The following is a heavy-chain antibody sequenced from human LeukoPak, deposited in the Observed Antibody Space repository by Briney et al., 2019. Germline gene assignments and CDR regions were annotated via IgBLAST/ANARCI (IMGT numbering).Heavy chain of an antibody. D-gene: IGHD3-3*01. CDR3: ARQGYDFWSGYYSY. CDR1: GYSISSGYY. Sequence: SETLSLTCAVSGYSISSGYYWGWFRQPPGKGLEWVGSLYHSGSTYYNPSLKSRVTISVDTSKNQFSLKLSSVTAADTAVYYCARQGYDFWSGYYSYWGQGTLVTVSS. CDR2: LYHSGST. V-gene: IGHV4-38-2*01. J-gene: IGHJ4*02.